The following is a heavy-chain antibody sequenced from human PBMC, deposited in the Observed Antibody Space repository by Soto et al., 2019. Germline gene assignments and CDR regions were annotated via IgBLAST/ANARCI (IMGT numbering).Heavy chain of an antibody. J-gene: IGHJ4*02. V-gene: IGHV3-74*01. CDR3: LRDQRHWNEFADQ. Sequence: VQLVESGGGLVQPGGSLRLSCAASGFAFGSYWMHWVRQAPGKGLVWVSRISQDGAIATQADSVKGQFTISRANAKNTLFLQMNSLRADDTAVYYCLRDQRHWNEFADQWGQGTLVTVSS. CDR1: GFAFGSYW. D-gene: IGHD1-1*01. CDR2: ISQDGAIA.